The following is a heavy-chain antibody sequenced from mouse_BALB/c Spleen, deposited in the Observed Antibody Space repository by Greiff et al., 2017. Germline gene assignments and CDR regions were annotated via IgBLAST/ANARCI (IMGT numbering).Heavy chain of an antibody. J-gene: IGHJ2*01. CDR3: ARRSVAGTFDY. D-gene: IGHD4-1*01. Sequence: QVQLQQSGAELVRPGTSVKVSCKASGYAFTNYLIEWVKQRPGQGLEWIGVINPGSGGTNYNEKFKGKATLTSDKSSSTAYMELSSLTSEDSAVYYCARRSVAGTFDYWGQGTTLTVSS. CDR1: GYAFTNYL. V-gene: IGHV1-54*01. CDR2: INPGSGGT.